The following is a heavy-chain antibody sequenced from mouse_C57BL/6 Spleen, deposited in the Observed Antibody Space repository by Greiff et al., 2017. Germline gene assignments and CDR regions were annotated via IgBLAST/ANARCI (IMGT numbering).Heavy chain of an antibody. CDR1: GYTFTSYW. J-gene: IGHJ3*01. V-gene: IGHV1-50*01. CDR2: IDPSGSYT. CDR3: ARDYGSSYGFAY. Sequence: VQLQQPGAELVKPGASVKLSCKASGYTFTSYWMQWVKQRPGQGLEWIGEIDPSGSYTNYNQKFKGKATLTVDTSSSTAYMQLSSLTSEDSAVYYCARDYGSSYGFAYWGQGTLVTVSA. D-gene: IGHD1-1*01.